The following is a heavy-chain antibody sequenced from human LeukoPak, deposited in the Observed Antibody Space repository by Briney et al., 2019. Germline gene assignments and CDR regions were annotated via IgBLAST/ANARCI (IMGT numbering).Heavy chain of an antibody. CDR2: IYHSGST. CDR1: GGSISSGGYS. Sequence: SETLSLTCAVSGGSISSGGYSWSWIRQPPGKGLEWIGYIYHSGSTYYNPSLKSRVTISVDRSKNQFSLKLSSVTAADTAVYYCARRPKTTVTTSNWFDPWGQGTLVTVSS. V-gene: IGHV4-30-2*01. CDR3: ARRPKTTVTTSNWFDP. J-gene: IGHJ5*02. D-gene: IGHD4-17*01.